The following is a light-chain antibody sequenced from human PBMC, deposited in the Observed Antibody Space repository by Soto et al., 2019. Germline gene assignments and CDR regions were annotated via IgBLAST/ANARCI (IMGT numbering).Light chain of an antibody. V-gene: IGLV2-23*01. CDR1: SSDVGSFNL. Sequence: QSALTQPASVSGSPGQSITISCTGTSSDVGSFNLVSWYQQHPGKAPKLLIYEGSKRPSGFSNRFSGSKSGNAASLTISGLQAEDEADYYCCSRVFGGGTQLTVL. J-gene: IGLJ3*02. CDR2: EGS. CDR3: CSRV.